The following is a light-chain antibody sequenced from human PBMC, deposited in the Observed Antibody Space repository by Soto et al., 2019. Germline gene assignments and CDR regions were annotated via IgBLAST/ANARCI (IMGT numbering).Light chain of an antibody. CDR3: QEYNNCPRDVFT. Sequence: EIVMTQSPATLSVSPGERATLSCTSSQSVSSNLAWYQQKPGQAPRLLIHGASTSDTGIPARLSGSGSGTESALTISSLQSEDFAVYYCQEYNNCPRDVFTFGPGTKVYIK. J-gene: IGKJ3*01. CDR1: QSVSSN. V-gene: IGKV3-15*01. CDR2: GAS.